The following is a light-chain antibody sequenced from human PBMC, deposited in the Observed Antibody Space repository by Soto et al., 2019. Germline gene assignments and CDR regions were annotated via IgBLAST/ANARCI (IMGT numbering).Light chain of an antibody. Sequence: DIVMTQSPDSLAVSLGERATINCKSSQTVLYNTDNKDYLAWYQQKPGQPPNLLIYWASTRESGVPDRFSGSGSGTAFTLTISSLQAEDVAIYYCQQYYSSPYTFGQGTKVEIK. CDR3: QQYYSSPYT. CDR2: WAS. J-gene: IGKJ2*01. CDR1: QTVLYNTDNKDY. V-gene: IGKV4-1*01.